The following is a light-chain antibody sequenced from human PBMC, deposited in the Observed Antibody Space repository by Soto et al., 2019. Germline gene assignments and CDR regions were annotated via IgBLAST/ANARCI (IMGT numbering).Light chain of an antibody. J-gene: IGKJ4*01. CDR1: QSISTY. Sequence: DIQMTQSPSSLSVSIGDRVTITCRASQSISTYLNWYEQKPGKAPNLLIYGASTLQSGVPSRFRGGGSGTYFTLTISGLQPEDFGSYYCQQSYTSPVTFGGGTKVDIK. CDR2: GAS. V-gene: IGKV1-39*01. CDR3: QQSYTSPVT.